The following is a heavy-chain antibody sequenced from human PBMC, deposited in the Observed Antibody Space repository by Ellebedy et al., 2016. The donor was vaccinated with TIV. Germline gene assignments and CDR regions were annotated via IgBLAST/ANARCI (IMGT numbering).Heavy chain of an antibody. V-gene: IGHV4-59*12. J-gene: IGHJ4*02. D-gene: IGHD6-19*01. CDR1: GGSISSYY. Sequence: MPSETLSLTCTVSGGSISSYYWSWIRQPPGKGLEWIGYIYYSGSTNYNPSLKSRVTISVDKSKNQFSLKLSSVTAADTAVYYCARADIAVAGAVYSYWGQGTLVTVSS. CDR2: IYYSGST. CDR3: ARADIAVAGAVYSY.